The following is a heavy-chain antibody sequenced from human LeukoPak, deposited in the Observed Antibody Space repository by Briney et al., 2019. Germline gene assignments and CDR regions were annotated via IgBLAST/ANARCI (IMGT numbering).Heavy chain of an antibody. J-gene: IGHJ4*02. CDR2: INYSGST. D-gene: IGHD3-10*01. CDR3: ARYVVYGSGKYYFDY. Sequence: SETLSLTCTVSGGSVSSTTYYWSWIRQPPGKGLEWIASINYSGSTYYNPSLKSRVTISVDTSENQFSLKLSSVTAADTAVYYCARYVVYGSGKYYFDYWGQGTLVTVSP. V-gene: IGHV4-39*01. CDR1: GGSVSSTTYY.